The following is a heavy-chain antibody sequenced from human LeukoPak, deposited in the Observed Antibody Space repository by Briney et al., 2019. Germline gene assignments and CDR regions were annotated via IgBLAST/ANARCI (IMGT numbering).Heavy chain of an antibody. CDR3: ARREKSPYYFDY. CDR2: IYYSGST. Sequence: PSETLSLTCTVSGGSISSYYWSWIRQPPGKGLEWIGYIYYSGSTSYNPSLKSRVTISVDTSKNQFSPKLSSVTAADTAVYYCARREKSPYYFDYWGQGTLVTVSS. CDR1: GGSISSYY. J-gene: IGHJ4*02. V-gene: IGHV4-59*01.